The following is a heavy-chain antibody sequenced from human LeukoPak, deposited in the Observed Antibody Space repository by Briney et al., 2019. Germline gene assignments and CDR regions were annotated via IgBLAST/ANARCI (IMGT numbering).Heavy chain of an antibody. D-gene: IGHD3-3*01. CDR3: AKNKDFWSGYYRGVPYYYGMDV. J-gene: IGHJ6*02. CDR1: GFTFSSYG. Sequence: GGSLRLSCAVSGFTFSSYGMHWVRQAQGKGLEWVAVISYDGSNKYYADSVKGRFTISRDNAKNTLYLQMNSLRAEDTAVYYCAKNKDFWSGYYRGVPYYYGMDVWGQGTTVTVSS. CDR2: ISYDGSNK. V-gene: IGHV3-30*18.